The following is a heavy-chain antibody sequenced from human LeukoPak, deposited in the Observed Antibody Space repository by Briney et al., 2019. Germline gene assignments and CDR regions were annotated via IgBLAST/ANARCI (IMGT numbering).Heavy chain of an antibody. V-gene: IGHV4-34*01. CDR2: INHSGSS. D-gene: IGHD2-2*01. Sequence: SETLSLTCAVYGGSFSDYYWSWIRQPPGKGLEWIGEINHSGSSSYNPYLKSRVTISVDTSKNQFSLKLTSVTAADTAVYYCARWGTYASTSNWFDPWGQGTLVTVSS. CDR1: GGSFSDYY. J-gene: IGHJ5*02. CDR3: ARWGTYASTSNWFDP.